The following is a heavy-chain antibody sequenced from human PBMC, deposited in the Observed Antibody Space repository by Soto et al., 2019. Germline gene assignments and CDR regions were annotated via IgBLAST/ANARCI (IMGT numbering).Heavy chain of an antibody. Sequence: SETLSLTCTVSGGSIISGDYYWIWIRQPPGKGLEWIGYIYYSGSTYYNPSLKSRVTISVDTSKNQFSLKLSSVTAADTAVYYCAGQLWFGELYDYWGQGTLVTVSS. V-gene: IGHV4-30-4*01. CDR3: AGQLWFGELYDY. J-gene: IGHJ4*02. CDR1: GGSIISGDYY. D-gene: IGHD3-10*01. CDR2: IYYSGST.